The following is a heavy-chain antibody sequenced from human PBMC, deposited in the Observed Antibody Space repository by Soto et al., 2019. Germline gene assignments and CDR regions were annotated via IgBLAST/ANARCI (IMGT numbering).Heavy chain of an antibody. CDR3: AXANTIFGVDSYFYGMDV. V-gene: IGHV3-23*01. CDR2: IGGIVGTT. CDR1: GFTFSSYP. Sequence: GGSLRLSCAASGFTFSSYPMSWVRQAPGKGLEWVSSIGGIVGTTYYADSVKGRFTISRDNSKNTLYLQMNSLRVEDTAVYYCAXANTIFGVDSYFYGMDVWGQGTTVTVSS. J-gene: IGHJ6*02. D-gene: IGHD3-3*01.